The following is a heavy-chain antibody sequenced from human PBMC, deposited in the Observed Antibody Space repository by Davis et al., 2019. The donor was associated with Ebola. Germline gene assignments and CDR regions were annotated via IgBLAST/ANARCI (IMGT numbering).Heavy chain of an antibody. D-gene: IGHD4-17*01. J-gene: IGHJ3*02. V-gene: IGHV3-43*02. CDR2: ISGDGGST. Sequence: PGGSLRLSCAASGFTSDDYAMHWVRQAPGKGLEWVSLISGDGGSTYYADSVKGRFTISRDNSKNSLYLQMNSLRTEDTALYYCAKYATVTTNDAFDIWGQGTMVTVSS. CDR3: AKYATVTTNDAFDI. CDR1: GFTSDDYA.